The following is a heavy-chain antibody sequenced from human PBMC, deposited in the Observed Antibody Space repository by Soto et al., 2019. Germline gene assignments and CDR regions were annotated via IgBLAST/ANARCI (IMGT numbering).Heavy chain of an antibody. CDR3: AKEWGRSGWDNWFDP. J-gene: IGHJ5*02. Sequence: QVQLVESGGGVVQSGRSLRLSCAASGFTFSTSGMHWIRQAPGKGLEWVAMISHDGGATYYVDSVKGRFTISRDTDKNTRHLQMDSLRPEDTATYSCAKEWGRSGWDNWFDPWGQGTLVTVSS. D-gene: IGHD2-15*01. CDR2: ISHDGGAT. V-gene: IGHV3-30*18. CDR1: GFTFSTSG.